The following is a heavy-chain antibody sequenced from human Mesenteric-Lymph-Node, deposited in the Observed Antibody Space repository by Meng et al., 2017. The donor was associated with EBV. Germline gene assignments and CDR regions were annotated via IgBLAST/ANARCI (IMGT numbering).Heavy chain of an antibody. CDR1: GFTFSTYD. Sequence: QVHLVESXXXXXQXXRXXRLACAASGFTFSTYDMHWVRQAPGKGLEWVSVFWYAGSNKYYADSVKVRFTISRDNSKNTLYLQMDSLRAEDTAVYYCVNSGWFPYYFDYWGQGTLVTVSS. CDR3: VNSGWFPYYFDY. V-gene: IGHV3-33*01. D-gene: IGHD6-19*01. J-gene: IGHJ4*02. CDR2: FWYAGSNK.